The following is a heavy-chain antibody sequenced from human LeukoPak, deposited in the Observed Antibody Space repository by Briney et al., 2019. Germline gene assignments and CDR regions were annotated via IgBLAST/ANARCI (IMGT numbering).Heavy chain of an antibody. CDR2: IRYDGSDK. V-gene: IGHV3-30*02. Sequence: PGGSLRLSCATSGFIFSSYGIHWVRLAPGKGLEWVAFIRYDGSDKYYADSVKGRFTISRDNSKNKVYLQMDSLRAEDTAVYYCAKDAWEVGATSEIDYWGQGNLVTVSS. CDR1: GFIFSSYG. J-gene: IGHJ4*02. CDR3: AKDAWEVGATSEIDY. D-gene: IGHD1-26*01.